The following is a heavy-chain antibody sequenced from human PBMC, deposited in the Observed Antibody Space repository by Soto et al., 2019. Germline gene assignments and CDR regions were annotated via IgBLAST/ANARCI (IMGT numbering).Heavy chain of an antibody. D-gene: IGHD1-26*01. CDR3: GRGGGWRSYDGTDFYTEWLNP. J-gene: IGHJ5*02. V-gene: IGHV4-59*01. CDR2: IYPLDET. CDR1: GGSLSTSY. Sequence: SETLSLTCTVSGGSLSTSYWSWVRQPPGKGLEWIGYIYPLDETAYNPSLKSRATLSIDTSKNQFSLKVTSVTAADMADVYCGRGGGWRSYDGTDFYTEWLNPWGQGTLVTVSS.